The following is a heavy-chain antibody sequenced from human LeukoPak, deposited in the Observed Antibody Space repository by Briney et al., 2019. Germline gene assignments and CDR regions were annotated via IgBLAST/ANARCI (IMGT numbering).Heavy chain of an antibody. V-gene: IGHV4-38-2*02. CDR1: GYSISSGYY. CDR2: IYHSGST. J-gene: IGHJ4*02. CDR3: ARVGVAGGGY. D-gene: IGHD3-3*01. Sequence: SETLSLTCTVSGYSISSGYYWGWLRQPPGKGLEWIGSIYHSGSTYYNPSLKSRVTISVDTSKNQFSLKLSSVTAADTAVYYCARVGVAGGGYWGQGTLVTVSS.